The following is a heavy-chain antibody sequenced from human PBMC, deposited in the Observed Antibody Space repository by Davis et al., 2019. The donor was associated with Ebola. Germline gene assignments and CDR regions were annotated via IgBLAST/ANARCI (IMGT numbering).Heavy chain of an antibody. Sequence: GGSLRLSCAASGFTSSSYEMNWVRQAPGKGLEWVSYISSSGSTIYYADSVKGRFSVSRDSSRSTLYLQMNSLRAEDTAVYYCARDTPFTDTYGMDVWGQGTTVTVSS. V-gene: IGHV3-48*03. CDR2: ISSSGSTI. D-gene: IGHD2-15*01. CDR1: GFTSSSYE. J-gene: IGHJ6*02. CDR3: ARDTPFTDTYGMDV.